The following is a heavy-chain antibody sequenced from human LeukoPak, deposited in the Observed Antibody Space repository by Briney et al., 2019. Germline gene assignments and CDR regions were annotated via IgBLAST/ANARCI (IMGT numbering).Heavy chain of an antibody. Sequence: PSETLSLTCSVSGGSISSYFWTWIRQPPGKRLEWIGYISYSGTTDYNPSLKSRVTISLDTSKNQFSLKLSSVTAADTAVYYCARERRITIFGEVSDNWFDPWGQGTLVTVSS. CDR1: GGSISSYF. CDR2: ISYSGTT. CDR3: ARERRITIFGEVSDNWFDP. D-gene: IGHD3-3*01. J-gene: IGHJ5*02. V-gene: IGHV4-59*01.